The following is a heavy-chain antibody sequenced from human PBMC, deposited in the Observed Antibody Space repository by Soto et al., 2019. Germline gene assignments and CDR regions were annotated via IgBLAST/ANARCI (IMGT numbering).Heavy chain of an antibody. V-gene: IGHV3-74*01. Sequence: EVQLVESGGGLVQPGGSLRLSCEASGFTFSEYWMHWVRQVPGKGLVWVSRLKSDGTYTDYADSVRGRFTISRDSAKNTVFLQKNKLRVEDTAIYYCVISNWPVGNYWGQGILVTVSS. CDR3: VISNWPVGNY. J-gene: IGHJ4*02. CDR1: GFTFSEYW. D-gene: IGHD1-20*01. CDR2: LKSDGTYT.